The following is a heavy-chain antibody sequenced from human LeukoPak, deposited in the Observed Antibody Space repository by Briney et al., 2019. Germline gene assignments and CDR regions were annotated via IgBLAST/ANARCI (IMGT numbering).Heavy chain of an antibody. V-gene: IGHV3-7*01. CDR3: ARELHDSSGYYDY. Sequence: VGSLRLSCEASGFTFSSYWMSWVRQAPGKGLEWVANIKQDGSEKYYVDSVKGRFTISRDNAKNSLYLQMNSLRAEDTAVYYCARELHDSSGYYDYWGQGTLVTVSS. D-gene: IGHD3-22*01. J-gene: IGHJ4*02. CDR1: GFTFSSYW. CDR2: IKQDGSEK.